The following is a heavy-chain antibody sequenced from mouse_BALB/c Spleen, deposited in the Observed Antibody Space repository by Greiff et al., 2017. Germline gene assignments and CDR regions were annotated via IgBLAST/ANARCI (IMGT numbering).Heavy chain of an antibody. CDR3: ARIPYYGSSYPFDY. J-gene: IGHJ2*01. Sequence: QVQLKESGPGILQPSQTLSLTCSFSGFSLSTSGMGVGWIRQPSGKGLEWLAHIWWDDDKYYNTALKSGLTISKDTSKNQVFLKIASVDTADTATYYCARIPYYGSSYPFDYWGQGTTLTVSS. CDR1: GFSLSTSGMG. V-gene: IGHV8-8*01. CDR2: IWWDDDK. D-gene: IGHD1-1*01.